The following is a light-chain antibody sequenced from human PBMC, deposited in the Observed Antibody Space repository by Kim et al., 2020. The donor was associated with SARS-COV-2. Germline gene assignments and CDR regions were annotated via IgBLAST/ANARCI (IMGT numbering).Light chain of an antibody. CDR3: SSYTSSTPYV. Sequence: QSALTQPASVSGSPGQSLTISCTGTSSDVGGYNYVSWYQQHPGRAPKLMIYDVSNRPSGVSNRFSGSRSGNTASLTISVLQAEDEADYYCSSYTSSTPYVFGTGTKVTVL. V-gene: IGLV2-14*03. CDR1: SSDVGGYNY. J-gene: IGLJ1*01. CDR2: DVS.